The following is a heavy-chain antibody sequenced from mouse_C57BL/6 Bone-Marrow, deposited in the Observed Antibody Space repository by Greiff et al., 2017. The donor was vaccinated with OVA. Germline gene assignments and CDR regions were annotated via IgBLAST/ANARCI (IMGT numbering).Heavy chain of an antibody. V-gene: IGHV1-81*01. Sequence: QVQLKQSGAELARPGASVNLSCTASGYSFTSYGISWVKQRTGQGLEWIGEIYPSSGNTYYNEKLNGQATLTADKSSSTAYMVRRSLTSENSAVYFGAGRNYGSSTYYFDYGGQDTTLTVST. CDR3: AGRNYGSSTYYFDY. D-gene: IGHD1-1*01. CDR2: IYPSSGNT. CDR1: GYSFTSYG. J-gene: IGHJ2*01.